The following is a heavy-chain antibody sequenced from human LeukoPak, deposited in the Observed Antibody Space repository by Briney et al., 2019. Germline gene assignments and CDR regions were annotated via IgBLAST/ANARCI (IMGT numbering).Heavy chain of an antibody. CDR1: GDSINAYY. Sequence: SETLSLTCTVSGDSINAYYWGWIRQPPGKGLEWIGYIYFSGTTKYNPSLESRVTISVDTSKNQFSLKLSSVTAADTAVYYCARRRAEGGSNGHYNWFDPWGQGSLVTVSS. J-gene: IGHJ5*02. CDR3: ARRRAEGGSNGHYNWFDP. D-gene: IGHD6-13*01. V-gene: IGHV4-59*08. CDR2: IYFSGTT.